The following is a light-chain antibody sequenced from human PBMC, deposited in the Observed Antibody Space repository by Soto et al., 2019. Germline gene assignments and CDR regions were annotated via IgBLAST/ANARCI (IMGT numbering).Light chain of an antibody. V-gene: IGKV1-17*01. CDR2: GAS. Sequence: DIQMTQSPPSLSASVGDRVTITCRASQGIRYALGWYQQKPGTAPKRLIYGASILQNGVPSRFGGSGSGTEFTLTISSLQPEDFATYYCLQYNSPPLTFGQGTKVEI. J-gene: IGKJ1*01. CDR1: QGIRYA. CDR3: LQYNSPPLT.